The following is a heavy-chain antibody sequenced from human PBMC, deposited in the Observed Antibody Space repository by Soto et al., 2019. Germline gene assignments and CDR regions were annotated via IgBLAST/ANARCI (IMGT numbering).Heavy chain of an antibody. J-gene: IGHJ5*02. CDR3: ARDLIAAAGWFDP. Sequence: GGSLRLSCAASGFTFSSYGMNWVRQAPGKGLEWVSYISSSSSTIYYADSVKGRFTISRDNAKNSLYLQMNSLRAEDTAVYYCARDLIAAAGWFDPWGQGTLVTVSS. V-gene: IGHV3-48*01. D-gene: IGHD6-13*01. CDR1: GFTFSSYG. CDR2: ISSSSSTI.